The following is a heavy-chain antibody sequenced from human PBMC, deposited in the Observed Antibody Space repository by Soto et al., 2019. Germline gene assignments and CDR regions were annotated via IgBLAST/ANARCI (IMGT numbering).Heavy chain of an antibody. J-gene: IGHJ6*02. D-gene: IGHD3-10*01. CDR3: ARDYRLITMVRGVLLYYYYGMDV. V-gene: IGHV3-66*01. CDR1: GFTVSSNY. Sequence: GGSLRLSCAASGFTVSSNYMSWVRQAPGKGLEWVSVIYSGGSTYYADSVKGRFTISRDNSKNTLYLQMNSLRAEDTAVCYCARDYRLITMVRGVLLYYYYGMDVSGQGTTVTVSS. CDR2: IYSGGST.